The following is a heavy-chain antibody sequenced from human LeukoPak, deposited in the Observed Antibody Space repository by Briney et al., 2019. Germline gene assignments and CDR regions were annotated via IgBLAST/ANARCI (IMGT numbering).Heavy chain of an antibody. Sequence: GGSLRLSCAASGFTFSSYAMHWVRQAPGKGLEWVAVISYDGSNKYYADSVKGRFTISRDNSKSTLYLQMNSLSAEDTAVYYCARDLLRYCSSTSCSYFDYWGQGTLVTVSS. V-gene: IGHV3-30-3*01. J-gene: IGHJ4*02. CDR2: ISYDGSNK. D-gene: IGHD2-2*01. CDR1: GFTFSSYA. CDR3: ARDLLRYCSSTSCSYFDY.